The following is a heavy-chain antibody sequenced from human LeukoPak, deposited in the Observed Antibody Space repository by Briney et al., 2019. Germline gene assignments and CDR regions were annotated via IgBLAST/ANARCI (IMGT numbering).Heavy chain of an antibody. CDR1: GYTFTSYG. CDR3: ARDLCSGGSCYFDY. CDR2: ISAYNGNT. D-gene: IGHD2-15*01. Sequence: ASVKVSCKASGYTFTSYGISWVRQAPGQGLEWMGWISAYNGNTNYAQKLQGRVTMTTDTSTSTAYMELRSLRSDDTAVYYCARDLCSGGSCYFDYWRQGTLVTVSS. J-gene: IGHJ4*02. V-gene: IGHV1-18*01.